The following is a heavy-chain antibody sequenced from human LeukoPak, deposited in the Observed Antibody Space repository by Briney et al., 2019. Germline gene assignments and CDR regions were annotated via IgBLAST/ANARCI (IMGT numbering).Heavy chain of an antibody. Sequence: GGSLRLSCAASGFTFSSYAMHWVRQAPGKGLEWVAVISYDGSNKYYADSVKGRFTISRDNSMNTLYLQMNSLRAEDTAVYYCAKPGGSGSYGDWYFDLWGRGTLVTVSS. CDR3: AKPGGSGSYGDWYFDL. CDR1: GFTFSSYA. D-gene: IGHD1-26*01. J-gene: IGHJ2*01. CDR2: ISYDGSNK. V-gene: IGHV3-30-3*01.